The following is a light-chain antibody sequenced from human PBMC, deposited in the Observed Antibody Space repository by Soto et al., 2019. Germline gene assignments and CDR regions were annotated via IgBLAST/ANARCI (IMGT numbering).Light chain of an antibody. CDR3: QQYGSSPRAYT. V-gene: IGKV3-20*01. CDR2: GAS. Sequence: EIVLTQSPGTLSLSPGERATLSCRASQSVSSSYLAWYQQKPGQAPRLLIYGASSSATGIPDRFSGSGSGTDFTLTISRLEPEDFAVYYCQQYGSSPRAYTFGQGTKLEIK. J-gene: IGKJ2*01. CDR1: QSVSSSY.